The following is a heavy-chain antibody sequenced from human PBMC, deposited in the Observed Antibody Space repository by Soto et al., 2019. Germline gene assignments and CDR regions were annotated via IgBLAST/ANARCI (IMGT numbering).Heavy chain of an antibody. CDR1: GYSFTSYW. CDR3: ARHITMIVVAGVFDI. D-gene: IGHD3-22*01. CDR2: IDPSDSYT. Sequence: GESLKISCKGSGYSFTSYWISWVRQMPGKGLEWMGRIDPSDSYTNYSPSFQGHVTISADKSISTAYLQWSSLKASDTAMYYCARHITMIVVAGVFDIWGQGTMVTVSS. J-gene: IGHJ3*02. V-gene: IGHV5-10-1*01.